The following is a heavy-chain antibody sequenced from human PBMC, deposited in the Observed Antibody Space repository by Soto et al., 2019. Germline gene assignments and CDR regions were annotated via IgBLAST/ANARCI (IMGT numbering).Heavy chain of an antibody. CDR1: GGSISSSNW. J-gene: IGHJ4*02. CDR2: IYHSGST. CDR3: ARLVGDYDFWSGYLDPYYFDY. D-gene: IGHD3-3*01. V-gene: IGHV4-4*02. Sequence: QVQLQESGPGLVKPSGTLSLTCAVSGGSISSSNWWSWVRQPPGKWLEWIGEIYHSGSTNYNPSLKSRVTISVDKSKNQFSLKLSSVTAADTAVYYCARLVGDYDFWSGYLDPYYFDYWGQGTLVTVSS.